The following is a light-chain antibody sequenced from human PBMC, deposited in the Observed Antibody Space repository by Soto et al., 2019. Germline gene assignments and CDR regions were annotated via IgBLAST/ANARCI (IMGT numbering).Light chain of an antibody. CDR3: QQYNDWPPRT. CDR2: GAS. J-gene: IGKJ1*01. CDR1: QSLSSSY. V-gene: IGKV3-15*01. Sequence: EIVLTQSPGTLSLSPGERATLSCRASQSLSSSYLTWYQQKPGQAPRLLIYGASTRATGIPARFSGSGSGTEFTLTISSLQSEDFAVYYCQQYNDWPPRTFGQGTKVDIK.